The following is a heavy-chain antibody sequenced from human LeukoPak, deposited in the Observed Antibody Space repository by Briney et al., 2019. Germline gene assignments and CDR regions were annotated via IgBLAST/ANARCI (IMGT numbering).Heavy chain of an antibody. Sequence: ASVKVSCKASGYTFTSYGISWVRQAPGQGLEWMGWINPSGGSTSYAQKFQGRVTMTRDTSTSTVYMELSSLRSEDTAVYYCAREGDESSSWLYDAFDIWGQGTMVTVSS. D-gene: IGHD6-13*01. CDR1: GYTFTSYG. CDR3: AREGDESSSWLYDAFDI. J-gene: IGHJ3*02. V-gene: IGHV1-46*01. CDR2: INPSGGST.